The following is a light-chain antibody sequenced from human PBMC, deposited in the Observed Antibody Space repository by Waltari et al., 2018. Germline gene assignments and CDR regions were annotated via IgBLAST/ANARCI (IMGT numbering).Light chain of an antibody. CDR3: CSYAAGSLYV. V-gene: IGLV2-11*01. CDR1: SSDVGGYNF. J-gene: IGLJ1*01. Sequence: QSALTQPRSVSGSPGQSVTISCPGTSSDVGGYNFVSWYQQHPDKAPKFMIYDVSKRPSGVPDRFSGSKSGNTASLTISGLQAEDEADYYCCSYAAGSLYVFGTGTKVTVL. CDR2: DVS.